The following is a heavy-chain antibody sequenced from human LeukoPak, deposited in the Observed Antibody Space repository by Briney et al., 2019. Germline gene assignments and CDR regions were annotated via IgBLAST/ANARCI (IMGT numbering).Heavy chain of an antibody. CDR2: MNHSGST. J-gene: IGHJ4*02. CDR3: ARLARRGYVHRYFEY. D-gene: IGHD5-12*01. V-gene: IGHV4-34*01. CDR1: GGSFSGYY. Sequence: PSETLSLTCAVYGGSFSGYYWGWIRQPPGKGLEWIGKMNHSGSTNYNPSLKSRVTISVDTSKNQFSLKLSSVTAADTAVYYCARLARRGYVHRYFEYWGQGTLVTVSS.